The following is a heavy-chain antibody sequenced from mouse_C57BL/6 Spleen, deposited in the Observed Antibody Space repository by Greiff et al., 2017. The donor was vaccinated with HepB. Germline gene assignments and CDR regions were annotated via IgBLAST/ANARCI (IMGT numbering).Heavy chain of an antibody. D-gene: IGHD2-5*01. CDR3: QPIPYSNFHDY. Sequence: VQLQESGPELVKPGASVKISCKASGYAFSSSWMNWVKQRPGKGLEWIGRIYPGDGDTNYNGKFKGKATLTADKSSSTAYMQLSSLTSEDSAVYFCQPIPYSNFHDYWGQGTTLTVSS. CDR1: GYAFSSSW. V-gene: IGHV1-82*01. CDR2: IYPGDGDT. J-gene: IGHJ2*01.